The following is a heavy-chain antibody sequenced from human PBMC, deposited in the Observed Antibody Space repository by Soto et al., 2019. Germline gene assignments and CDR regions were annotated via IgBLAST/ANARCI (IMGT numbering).Heavy chain of an antibody. D-gene: IGHD2-15*01. Sequence: GPLRLSCAASGFTFSSYDMHWVRQATGKGLEWVSAIGTAGDTYYPGSVKGRFAISRENAKNYLYLQMNSLRAGDTAVYYCARAFCSGGSCYFDYWGQGP. CDR2: IGTAGDT. V-gene: IGHV3-13*01. CDR3: ARAFCSGGSCYFDY. J-gene: IGHJ4*02. CDR1: GFTFSSYD.